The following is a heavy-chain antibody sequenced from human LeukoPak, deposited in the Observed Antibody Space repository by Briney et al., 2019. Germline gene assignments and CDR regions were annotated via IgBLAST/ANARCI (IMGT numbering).Heavy chain of an antibody. Sequence: PGRSLRLSCAASGFPFSVYDMTWVRQAPGKGLEWVSSIRANGLDTFYADSVKGRFTISRDNSNYALYLQMNTLRVEDTAVYYCVKGLRRPDYWGQGTLVTVSS. V-gene: IGHV3-23*01. J-gene: IGHJ4*02. CDR1: GFPFSVYD. CDR3: VKGLRRPDY. D-gene: IGHD5-12*01. CDR2: IRANGLDT.